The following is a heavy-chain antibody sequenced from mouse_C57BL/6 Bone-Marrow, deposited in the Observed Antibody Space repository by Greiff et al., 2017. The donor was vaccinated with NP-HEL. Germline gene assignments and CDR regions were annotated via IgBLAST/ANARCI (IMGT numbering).Heavy chain of an antibody. D-gene: IGHD2-2*01. CDR3: SLFGYDEAWTAY. J-gene: IGHJ3*01. CDR2: IDPEDGDT. Sequence: EVQLQQSGAELVRPGASVKLSCTASGFNIKDDYMHWVKQRPEQGLEWIGWIDPEDGDTEYASKFQGKATITADTSSNTAYLQLSSLTSEYAAVYYCSLFGYDEAWTAYWGQGTLVTVSA. CDR1: GFNIKDDY. V-gene: IGHV14-4*01.